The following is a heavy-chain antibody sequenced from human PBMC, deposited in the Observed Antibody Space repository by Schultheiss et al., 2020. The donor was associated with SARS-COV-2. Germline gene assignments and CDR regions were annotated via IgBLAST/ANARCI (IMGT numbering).Heavy chain of an antibody. D-gene: IGHD6-19*01. CDR2: ISSSSSYI. CDR3: ARDGLGLAVAGTRAFDI. Sequence: GESLKISCAASGFTFSSYSMNWVRQAPGKGLEWVSSISSSSSYIYYADSVKGRFTISRDNAKNSLYLQMNSLRAEDTAVYYCARDGLGLAVAGTRAFDIWGQGTMVTVSS. V-gene: IGHV3-21*04. CDR1: GFTFSSYS. J-gene: IGHJ3*02.